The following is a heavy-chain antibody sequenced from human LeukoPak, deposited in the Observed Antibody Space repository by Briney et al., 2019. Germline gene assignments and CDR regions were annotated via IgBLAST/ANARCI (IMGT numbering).Heavy chain of an antibody. D-gene: IGHD3-10*01. CDR3: ARGRRPYYYGSGSPYFDY. J-gene: IGHJ4*02. V-gene: IGHV4-34*01. CDR1: GGSFSGYY. Sequence: SETLSLTCAVYGGSFSGYYWSWIRQPPGKGLEWIGEINHSGSTNYNPSLKSRVTISVDTSKNQFSLKLSSVTAADTAVYYCARGRRPYYYGSGSPYFDYWGQGTLVTVSS. CDR2: INHSGST.